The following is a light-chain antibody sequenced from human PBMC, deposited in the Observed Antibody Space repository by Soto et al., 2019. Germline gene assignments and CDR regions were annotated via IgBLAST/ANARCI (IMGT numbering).Light chain of an antibody. CDR2: KAS. V-gene: IGKV1-5*03. CDR1: QSISGW. Sequence: DIQMTQSPSTLSASVGDRVTITCRASQSISGWLAWYQQKPGKAPKPLIYKASSIKSGVPSRFSGSGSGTDFTLTISSLQPDDFATYYCQQWKNYWWTFGQGTKVDIK. J-gene: IGKJ1*01. CDR3: QQWKNYWWT.